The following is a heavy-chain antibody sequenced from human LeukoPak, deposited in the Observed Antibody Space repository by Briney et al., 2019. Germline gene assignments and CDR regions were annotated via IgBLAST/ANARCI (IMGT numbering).Heavy chain of an antibody. J-gene: IGHJ4*02. CDR3: ASYSSSWYLFDY. CDR2: INPNSGGT. Sequence: EASVKVSCKASGYTFTGYYMHWVRQAPGQGLEWMGWINPNSGGTNYTQKFQGRVTMTRDTSISTAYMELSRLRSDDTAVYYCASYSSSWYLFDYWGQGTLVTVSS. V-gene: IGHV1-2*02. CDR1: GYTFTGYY. D-gene: IGHD6-13*01.